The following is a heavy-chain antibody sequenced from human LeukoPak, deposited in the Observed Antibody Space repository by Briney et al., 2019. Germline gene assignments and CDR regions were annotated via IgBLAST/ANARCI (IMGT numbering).Heavy chain of an antibody. CDR1: GGSTSSYY. CDR2: IYTSGST. CDR3: ARHNGDYYYFDY. Sequence: SETLSLTCTVSGGSTSSYYWSWIRQPAGKGLEWIGRIYTSGSTDYNPSLKSRVSMSVDTSKNQFSLKLSSVTAADTAVYYCARHNGDYYYFDYWGQGTLVTVSS. D-gene: IGHD4-17*01. V-gene: IGHV4-4*07. J-gene: IGHJ4*02.